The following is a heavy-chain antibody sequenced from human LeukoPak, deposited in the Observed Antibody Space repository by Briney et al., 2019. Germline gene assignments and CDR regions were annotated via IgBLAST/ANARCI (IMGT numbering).Heavy chain of an antibody. CDR3: ARRAAAAAFDH. CDR2: IFYTGST. Sequence: KPSETLSLTCTVSGGSISTYYWSWIRQPPGKGLEYIGYIFYTGSTNYNPSLKSRVPISLDTSRNQFSLELNSVTAADTAVYYCARRAAAAAFDHWGQGALVTVSS. CDR1: GGSISTYY. D-gene: IGHD6-13*01. V-gene: IGHV4-59*01. J-gene: IGHJ4*02.